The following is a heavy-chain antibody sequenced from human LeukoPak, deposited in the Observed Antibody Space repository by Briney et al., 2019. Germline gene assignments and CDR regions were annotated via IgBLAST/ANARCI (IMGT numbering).Heavy chain of an antibody. V-gene: IGHV3-33*08. CDR1: EFSFSYFA. J-gene: IGHJ6*02. CDR2: IWYDGSNK. D-gene: IGHD3-9*01. CDR3: ARAERVYDIDGMDV. Sequence: GGSLRLSCDAAEFSFSYFAMHWVRQAPGKGLEWLAVIWYDGSNKYYADSVKGRFTISRDNSKNTLYLQMNSLRAEDTAVYYCARAERVYDIDGMDVWGQGTTVTVSS.